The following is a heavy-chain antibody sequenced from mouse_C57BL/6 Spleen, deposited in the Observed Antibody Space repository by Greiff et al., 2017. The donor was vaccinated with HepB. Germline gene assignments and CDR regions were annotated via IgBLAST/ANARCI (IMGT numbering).Heavy chain of an antibody. CDR2: IRSKSSNYAT. J-gene: IGHJ1*03. CDR3: VRGGNDGSLYWYFDV. V-gene: IGHV10-3*01. D-gene: IGHD1-1*01. Sequence: EVHLVESGGGLVQPKGSLKLSCAASGFTFNTYAMHWVRQAPGKGLEWVARIRSKSSNYATYYADSVKDRFTISRDDSQSMLYLQMNNLKTEDTAMYYCVRGGNDGSLYWYFDVWGTGTTVTVSS. CDR1: GFTFNTYA.